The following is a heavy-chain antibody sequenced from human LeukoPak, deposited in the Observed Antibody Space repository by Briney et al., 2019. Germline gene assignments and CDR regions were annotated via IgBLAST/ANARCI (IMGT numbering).Heavy chain of an antibody. Sequence: SETLSLTCAVYGGSFSGYYWSWIRQPPGKGLEWIGEINHSGSTNYNPSLKSRVTISVDTSKNQFSLKLSSVTAAGTAVYYCARAEGRYCSGGSCYSKPYYYYGMDVWGQGTTVTVSS. CDR1: GGSFSGYY. D-gene: IGHD2-15*01. CDR2: INHSGST. J-gene: IGHJ6*02. CDR3: ARAEGRYCSGGSCYSKPYYYYGMDV. V-gene: IGHV4-34*01.